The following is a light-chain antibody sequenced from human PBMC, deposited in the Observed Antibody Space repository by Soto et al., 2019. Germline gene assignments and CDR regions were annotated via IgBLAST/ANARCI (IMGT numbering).Light chain of an antibody. CDR2: GAS. J-gene: IGKJ5*01. CDR1: QSVSNNY. CDR3: QQYGRSPT. V-gene: IGKV3-20*01. Sequence: EIVLTQSPVTVSLSPGERATLSYRASQSVSNNYLAWYQQKPGQAPRRLIYGASSRATGIPDRFSGSGSGTDFTLTISTLEPEDFAVYYCQQYGRSPTFGEGTRLEIK.